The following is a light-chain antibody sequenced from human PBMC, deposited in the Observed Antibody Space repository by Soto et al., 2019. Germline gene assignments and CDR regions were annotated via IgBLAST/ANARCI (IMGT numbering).Light chain of an antibody. CDR3: QQYDTPLTWT. CDR2: GAS. Sequence: ELVLTQSPGPLSLSPGEGATLSCMASQSVSSNYLAWYHQKPGQAPRLLIYGASTRATGIPDRFSGSGSGTDFTLTISRLEPEDFALYYCQQYDTPLTWTVGQGTKVDSK. J-gene: IGKJ1*01. V-gene: IGKV3-20*01. CDR1: QSVSSNY.